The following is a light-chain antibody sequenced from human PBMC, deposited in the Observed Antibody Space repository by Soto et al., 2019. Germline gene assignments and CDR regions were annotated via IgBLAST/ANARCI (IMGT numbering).Light chain of an antibody. J-gene: IGKJ5*01. CDR1: QSISSS. Sequence: DIQMTQSPSSVSASVGDRVTITCRASQSISSSLAWYQQKPGTVTKLLIYAASSLQSGVPSRFCGSGSSTQFHLSITSLQPEAFGNYYCQQGYSFPITFGQGTRLEIK. CDR2: AAS. CDR3: QQGYSFPIT. V-gene: IGKV1-12*01.